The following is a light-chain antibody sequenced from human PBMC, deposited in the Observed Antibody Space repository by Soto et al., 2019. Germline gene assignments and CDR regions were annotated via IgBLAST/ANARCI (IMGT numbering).Light chain of an antibody. V-gene: IGKV3-20*01. CDR1: QSVSSTY. J-gene: IGKJ2*01. CDR2: GAS. CDR3: QQFSLPYT. Sequence: EIVLTQSPGTLSLSPRERATLSCRASQSVSSTYLAWYQQKPGQAPRLLIYGASSRATGIPDRFSGSGSGTDFTLTISRLEPEDFAVYYCQQFSLPYTFCQGTKLQIK.